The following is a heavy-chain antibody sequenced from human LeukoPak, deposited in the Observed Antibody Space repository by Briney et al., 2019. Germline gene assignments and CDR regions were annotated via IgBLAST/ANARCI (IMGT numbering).Heavy chain of an antibody. Sequence: SETLSLTCAVYGGSFSGYYWSWIRQPPGKGLEWIGEINHSGSTNYNPSLKSRVTISVDTSKNQFSLKVSSVTAADTAVYYCARTRYYYNSRSYGAPYYFDYWGQGTLVTVSS. CDR3: ARTRYYYNSRSYGAPYYFDY. D-gene: IGHD3-10*01. V-gene: IGHV4-34*01. CDR1: GGSFSGYY. J-gene: IGHJ4*02. CDR2: INHSGST.